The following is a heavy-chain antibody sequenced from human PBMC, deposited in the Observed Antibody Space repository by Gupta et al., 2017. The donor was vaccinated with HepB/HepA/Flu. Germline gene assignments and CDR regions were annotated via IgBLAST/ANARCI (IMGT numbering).Heavy chain of an antibody. J-gene: IGHJ3*02. V-gene: IGHV4-39*01. CDR1: GGSTSSSSYY. Sequence: QLQLQESGPGLVKPSETLSLTCTVSGGSTSSSSYYWGWIRQPPGKGLEWIGSIYYSGSTYYNPSLKSRVTISVDTSKNQFSLKLSSVTAADTAVYYCGSSSQFNDAFDIWGQGTMVTVSS. D-gene: IGHD6-13*01. CDR3: GSSSQFNDAFDI. CDR2: IYYSGST.